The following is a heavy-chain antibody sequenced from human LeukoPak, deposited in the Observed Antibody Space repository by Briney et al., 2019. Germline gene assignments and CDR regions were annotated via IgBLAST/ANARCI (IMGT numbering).Heavy chain of an antibody. CDR1: GFTFSRSG. CDR2: VGGSGGGT. D-gene: IGHD2-21*01. J-gene: IGHJ5*01. CDR3: AKARVVSRRDCEHRLQCYNWLDS. V-gene: IGHV3-23*01. Sequence: GGSLRLSCAVSGFTFSRSGVNWVRQAPGKGLEWVSGVGGSGGGTFYADSVMSRCTISRDKSKDTLYLQMNSQRAEDTAVYFWAKARVVSRRDCEHRLQCYNWLDSWGQGTLVTVSS.